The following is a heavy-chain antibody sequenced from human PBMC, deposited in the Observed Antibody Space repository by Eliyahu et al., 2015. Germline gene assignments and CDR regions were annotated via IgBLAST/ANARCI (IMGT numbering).Heavy chain of an antibody. CDR3: ARGKWRYGYRPNEENYYNTGMDV. D-gene: IGHD3-22*01. J-gene: IGHJ6*02. CDR1: GFPPNDXX. V-gene: IGHV3-11*01. Sequence: QVQLAESGGGLVRPGGSLRLSCATSGFPPNDXXXXXPXIXQAPGKGLEWVAYISGSGRNTYSAGSVKGRFTMSRDNAKNSVYLEMNSLRAEDTAVYYCARGKWRYGYRPNEENYYNTGMDVWGQGTPVTVSS. CDR2: ISGSGRNT.